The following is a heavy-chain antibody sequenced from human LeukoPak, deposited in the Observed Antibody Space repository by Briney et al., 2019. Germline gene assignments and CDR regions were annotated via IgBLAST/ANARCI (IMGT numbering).Heavy chain of an antibody. CDR2: ISSSSSYI. J-gene: IGHJ6*03. D-gene: IGHD6-13*01. V-gene: IGHV3-21*01. CDR1: GFTFSSYS. CDR3: ARDARELIGAAGNNYYYYYYMDV. Sequence: GGSLRLSCAASGFTFSSYSMNWVRQAPGKGLEWVSSISSSSSYIYYADSVKGRFTISRDNAKNSLYLQMNSLRAEDTAVYYCARDARELIGAAGNNYYYYYYMDVWGKGTTVTVSS.